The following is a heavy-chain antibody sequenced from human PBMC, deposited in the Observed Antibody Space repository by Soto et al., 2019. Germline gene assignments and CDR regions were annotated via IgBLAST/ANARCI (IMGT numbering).Heavy chain of an antibody. CDR1: GLTFSQYW. CDR2: ISDDGTIT. D-gene: IGHD3-3*01. J-gene: IGHJ6*02. Sequence: GGSLRLSCSASGLTFSQYWMHWVRQAPGQGLVWASRISDDGTITDYADSVKGRFTVSRDNARNTHSLQMNSLRSEDTAVYFCATAVDYDFWSGTTHYGMDVWGQGTTVTVSS. V-gene: IGHV3-74*01. CDR3: ATAVDYDFWSGTTHYGMDV.